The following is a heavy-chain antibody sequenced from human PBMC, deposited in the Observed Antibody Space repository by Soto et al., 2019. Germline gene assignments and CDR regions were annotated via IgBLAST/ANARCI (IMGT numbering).Heavy chain of an antibody. CDR1: GFTFSSYG. D-gene: IGHD2-21*01. Sequence: VGSLRLSCAASGFTFSSYGMHWVRQAPGKGLEWVAVIWYDGSNKYYADSVKGRFTISRDNSKNTLYLQMNSLRAEDTAVYYCARDRQIRMMYCGGVGMDVWGQGTTVTVSS. CDR3: ARDRQIRMMYCGGVGMDV. J-gene: IGHJ6*02. V-gene: IGHV3-33*01. CDR2: IWYDGSNK.